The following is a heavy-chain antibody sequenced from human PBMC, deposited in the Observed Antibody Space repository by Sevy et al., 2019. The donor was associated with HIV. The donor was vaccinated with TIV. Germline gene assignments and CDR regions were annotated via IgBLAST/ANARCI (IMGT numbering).Heavy chain of an antibody. CDR1: GFTFSNAW. V-gene: IGHV3-15*01. CDR3: STDPIIVLLVTDGMDV. D-gene: IGHD2-8*02. J-gene: IGHJ6*02. Sequence: GGSLRLSCAASGFTFSNAWMSWVRHAPGKGLEWVGRIKSKTDGGTTDYAAPVKGRFTISRDDSKNTLYLQMNSLKTEDTAVYYCSTDPIIVLLVTDGMDVWGQGTTVTVSS. CDR2: IKSKTDGGTT.